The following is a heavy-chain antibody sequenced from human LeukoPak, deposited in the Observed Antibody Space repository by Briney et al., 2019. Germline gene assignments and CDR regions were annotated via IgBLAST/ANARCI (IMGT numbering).Heavy chain of an antibody. Sequence: ASVKVSCKASGYTFTGYYMHWVRQAPGQGLEWMGWINPNSGGTNYAQKFQGRVTMTRDTSISTAYMGLRSLRSDDTAVYYCARGDSSSFDIWGQGTMVTVSS. J-gene: IGHJ3*02. D-gene: IGHD6-13*01. V-gene: IGHV1-2*02. CDR2: INPNSGGT. CDR3: ARGDSSSFDI. CDR1: GYTFTGYY.